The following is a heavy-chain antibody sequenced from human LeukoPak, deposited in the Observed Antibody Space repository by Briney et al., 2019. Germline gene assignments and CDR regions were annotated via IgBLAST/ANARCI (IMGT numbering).Heavy chain of an antibody. J-gene: IGHJ5*02. CDR2: IYYSGST. CDR1: GGSISSYY. V-gene: IGHV4-59*01. CDR3: ARGSYDSSGYYYGSWFDP. D-gene: IGHD3-22*01. Sequence: PSETLSLTCTVSGGSISSYYWSWIRQPPGKGLEWIGYIYYSGSTNYNPSLKSRVTISVDPSKNQFSLKLSSVTAADTAVYYCARGSYDSSGYYYGSWFDPWGQGTLVTVSS.